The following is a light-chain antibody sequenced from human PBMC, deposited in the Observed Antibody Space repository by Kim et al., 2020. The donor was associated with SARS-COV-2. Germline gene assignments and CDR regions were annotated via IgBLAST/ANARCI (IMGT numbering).Light chain of an antibody. CDR1: QSVGSY. CDR3: QQRSNWPIT. Sequence: LSPGERATLSCRASQSVGSYLGWYQQKPGQAPRRLIYDTSNRATGFPARFSGSGSGTDFTLTINSLEPEDFAVYYCQQRSNWPITFGQGTRLEIK. V-gene: IGKV3-11*01. CDR2: DTS. J-gene: IGKJ5*01.